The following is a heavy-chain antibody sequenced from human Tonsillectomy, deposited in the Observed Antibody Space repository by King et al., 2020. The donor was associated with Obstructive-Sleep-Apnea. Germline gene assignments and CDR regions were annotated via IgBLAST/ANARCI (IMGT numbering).Heavy chain of an antibody. V-gene: IGHV3-23*04. CDR2: ISGSGGTT. D-gene: IGHD6-19*01. CDR1: GFTFSSYA. Sequence: VQLVQSGGGLVQPGGSLRLSCAVSGFTFSSYAMSWVRQAPGKGLEWVSAISGSGGTTYYGDSVKGRLPISRDNSKTTRYLQMNSLRAEDTARYYCAKELGIAVAGTWAFDYWGQGTLVTVSS. CDR3: AKELGIAVAGTWAFDY. J-gene: IGHJ4*02.